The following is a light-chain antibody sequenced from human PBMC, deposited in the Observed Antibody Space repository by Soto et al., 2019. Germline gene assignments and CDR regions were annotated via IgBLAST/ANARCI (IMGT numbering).Light chain of an antibody. V-gene: IGLV2-14*01. CDR1: STDVGGYNY. Sequence: QSALAQPSSVSWSPGQSITISCTVTSTDVGGYNYVSWYQHHPGKGPKLIIYEVSNRPSGVSDRFSGSKSGNKASLIISNLEAEDESDYYCGSYTRTDTPYVFGSGTKVX. CDR3: GSYTRTDTPYV. J-gene: IGLJ1*01. CDR2: EVS.